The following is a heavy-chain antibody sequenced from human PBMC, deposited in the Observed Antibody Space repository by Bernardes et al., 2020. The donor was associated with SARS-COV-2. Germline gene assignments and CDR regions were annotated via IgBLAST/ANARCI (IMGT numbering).Heavy chain of an antibody. Sequence: ASVKVSCKASGYTFTGYFIHWVRQAPGQGLEWMAWINPNSGATKYAQEFQGRVTLTRDTSSSTAYMELSRLKSDDTAVYYCARLLSVGYSGTDYWGQGTLVTVSS. CDR1: GYTFTGYF. J-gene: IGHJ4*02. V-gene: IGHV1-2*02. D-gene: IGHD5-12*01. CDR2: INPNSGAT. CDR3: ARLLSVGYSGTDY.